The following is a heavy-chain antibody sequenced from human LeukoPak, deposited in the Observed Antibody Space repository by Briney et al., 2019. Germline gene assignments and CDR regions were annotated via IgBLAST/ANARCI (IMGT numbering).Heavy chain of an antibody. J-gene: IGHJ4*02. CDR3: ARADRDTAMVRFDY. D-gene: IGHD5-18*01. CDR1: GGTFSSYA. V-gene: IGHV1-69*01. CDR2: IIPIFGTA. Sequence: SVKVSFKASGGTFSSYAISWVRQAPGQGLEWMGGIIPIFGTANYAQKFQGRVTITADESTSTAYMELSSRRSEDTAVYYCARADRDTAMVRFDYWGQGTLVTVSS.